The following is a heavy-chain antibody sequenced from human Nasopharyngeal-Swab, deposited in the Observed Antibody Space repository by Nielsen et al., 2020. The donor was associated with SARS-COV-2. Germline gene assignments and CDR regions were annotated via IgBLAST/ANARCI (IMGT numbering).Heavy chain of an antibody. CDR2: MNPNSGNT. D-gene: IGHD3-16*02. CDR3: ARHHPFSDDYVWGSYRYRNWFDP. J-gene: IGHJ5*02. V-gene: IGHV1-8*01. Sequence: WVRQAPGQGLEWMGWMNPNSGNTGYAQKFQGRVTMTRNTSISTAYMELSSLRSEDTAVYYCARHHPFSDDYVWGSYRYRNWFDPWGQGTLVTVSS.